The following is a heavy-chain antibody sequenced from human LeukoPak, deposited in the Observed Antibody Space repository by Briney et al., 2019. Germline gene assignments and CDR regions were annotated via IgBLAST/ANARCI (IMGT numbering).Heavy chain of an antibody. J-gene: IGHJ4*02. V-gene: IGHV3-53*01. CDR2: IYSGGST. Sequence: PGGSLRLSCAVSGLTVSSNYMSWVRQAPGKGLEWVSAIYSGGSTFYADSVKGRFTISRDNSKNTLYLQMNSLRAEDTAVYYCARDPYNSGSSYFHYWGQGTLVTVSS. D-gene: IGHD3-10*01. CDR3: ARDPYNSGSSYFHY. CDR1: GLTVSSNY.